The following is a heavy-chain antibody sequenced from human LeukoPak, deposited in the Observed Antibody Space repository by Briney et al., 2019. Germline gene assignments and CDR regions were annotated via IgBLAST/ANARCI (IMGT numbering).Heavy chain of an antibody. CDR1: GYTLTELS. CDR2: FDPEDGET. J-gene: IGHJ4*02. V-gene: IGHV1-24*01. D-gene: IGHD6-6*01. Sequence: ASVTVSCKVSGYTLTELSMHWVRQAPGKGLEWMGGFDPEDGETIYAQKFQGRVTMTEDTSTDTAYMELSSLRSEDTAVYYCATGLRGISIAARPSGDYWGQGTLVTVSS. CDR3: ATGLRGISIAARPSGDY.